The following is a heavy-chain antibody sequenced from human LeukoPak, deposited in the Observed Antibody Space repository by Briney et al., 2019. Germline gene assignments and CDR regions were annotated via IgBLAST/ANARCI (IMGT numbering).Heavy chain of an antibody. CDR2: TNPHSGGT. J-gene: IGHJ3*02. CDR3: AIEFATVVVSAVISAFDI. CDR1: GYTFTDYY. V-gene: IGHV1-2*02. D-gene: IGHD2-2*02. Sequence: ASVKVSCKASGYTFTDYYMHWVRQAPGQGLEWMGWTNPHSGGTNYAQRFQGRVTMTRDTSIRTAYMELSRLRSDDTAVYYCAIEFATVVVSAVISAFDIWGQGTMVTVSS.